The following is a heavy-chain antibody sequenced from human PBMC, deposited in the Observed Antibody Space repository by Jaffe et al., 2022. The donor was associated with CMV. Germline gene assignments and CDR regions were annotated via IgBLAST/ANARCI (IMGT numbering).Heavy chain of an antibody. V-gene: IGHV4-34*01. D-gene: IGHD3-16*01. CDR3: ARLMNGAIDY. J-gene: IGHJ4*02. CDR2: INHSGST. CDR1: GGSFSGYY. Sequence: QVQLQQWGAGLLKPSETLSLTCAVYGGSFSGYYWSWIRQPPGKGLEWIGEINHSGSTNYNPSLKSRVTISVDTSKNQFSLKLSSVTAADTAVYYCARLMNGAIDYWGQGTLVTVSS.